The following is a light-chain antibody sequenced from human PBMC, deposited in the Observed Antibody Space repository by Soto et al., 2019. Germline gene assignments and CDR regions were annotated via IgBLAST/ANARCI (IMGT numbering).Light chain of an antibody. J-gene: IGKJ4*02. CDR1: HNVTGRF. Sequence: IVLTQSPGTLSLSPGESATLSCRASHNVTGRFLAWYHHKPGQSPSLLLYGTSSRATGIPERFSGAGSGTDFTLTISRLEPDYFGIYFCQQYADSSPTFGGGTKVEIK. CDR2: GTS. CDR3: QQYADSSPT. V-gene: IGKV3-20*01.